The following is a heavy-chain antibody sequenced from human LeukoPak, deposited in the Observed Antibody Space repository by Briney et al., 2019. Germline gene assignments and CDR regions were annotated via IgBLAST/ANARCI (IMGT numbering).Heavy chain of an antibody. D-gene: IGHD2-8*02. Sequence: GGPLRLSCAASGFTFSSFEMNWVRQAPGKGLEWISYISNSGGTIYYPDSVKGRFTISRDDAKNSLYLQMNSLRAEDTAVYYCARSWSRKAPFDYWGQGTLVTVS. J-gene: IGHJ4*02. CDR2: ISNSGGTI. CDR1: GFTFSSFE. V-gene: IGHV3-48*03. CDR3: ARSWSRKAPFDY.